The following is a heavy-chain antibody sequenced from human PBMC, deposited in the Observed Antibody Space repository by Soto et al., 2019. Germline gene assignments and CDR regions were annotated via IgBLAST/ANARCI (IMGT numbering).Heavy chain of an antibody. D-gene: IGHD6-19*01. CDR1: GGSITNDDYY. Sequence: QVQLQEWGPGLVKPSQTLSLTCTVSGGSITNDDYYCNWIRQLPGQGLEWIGYIHNSGTTDYNPSLKSRITISVDKSKSQFALKLSSVTPADTAVYFCATQKQWLSPFDDWGQGTLVTVSS. J-gene: IGHJ4*02. V-gene: IGHV4-31*03. CDR2: IHNSGTT. CDR3: ATQKQWLSPFDD.